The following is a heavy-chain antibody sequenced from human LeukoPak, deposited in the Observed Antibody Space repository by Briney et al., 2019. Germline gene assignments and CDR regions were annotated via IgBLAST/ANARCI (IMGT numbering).Heavy chain of an antibody. J-gene: IGHJ4*02. CDR1: GCTFTSCD. V-gene: IGHV1-8*01. Sequence: ASVKVSCKASGCTFTSCDINWVRQATGQGLEWMGWMNPNSGNTGYGQSFQGRITMARDISIGTAYMELSNLTSEDTAIYYCTRGSSGRRDNWGQGTLVTVSA. D-gene: IGHD6-19*01. CDR2: MNPNSGNT. CDR3: TRGSSGRRDN.